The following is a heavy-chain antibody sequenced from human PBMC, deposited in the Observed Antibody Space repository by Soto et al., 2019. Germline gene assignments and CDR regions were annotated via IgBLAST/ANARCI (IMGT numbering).Heavy chain of an antibody. D-gene: IGHD1-26*01. Sequence: GASGKGSFKASGYTLTSYGISWLRQAPGQGLEWMGWISAYNGNTNYAQKLQGRVTMTTDTFTSTAYMELRSLRSDDTAVYYCASPSYRARHAFDIWGQGTMVTVSS. CDR3: ASPSYRARHAFDI. CDR2: ISAYNGNT. V-gene: IGHV1-18*04. J-gene: IGHJ3*02. CDR1: GYTLTSYG.